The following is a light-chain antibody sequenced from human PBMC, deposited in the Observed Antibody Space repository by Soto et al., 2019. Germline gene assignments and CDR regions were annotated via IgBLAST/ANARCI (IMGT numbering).Light chain of an antibody. V-gene: IGKV3-11*01. CDR1: QSVSSF. CDR3: QQRINWPLT. CDR2: DVS. J-gene: IGKJ4*01. Sequence: EIVLTQSPDTLSLSPGERATLSCRASQSVSSFVAWYQQRPGQPPRLLIYDVSKRATGSPIRFSGSGSGTDFNLTISSLEPEDFAVYYCQQRINWPLTFGGGTKVVIK.